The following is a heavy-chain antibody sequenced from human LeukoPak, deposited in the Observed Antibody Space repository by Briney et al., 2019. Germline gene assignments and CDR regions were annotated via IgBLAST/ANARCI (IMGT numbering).Heavy chain of an antibody. CDR3: AREGARGIEATWFDY. Sequence: SVKVSCKASGGTFSSYAISWVRQAPGQGLEWMGGIIPIFGTANYAQKFQGRVTITADESTSTAYIELSSLRSEDTAVYYCAREGARGIEATWFDYWGQGTLVTVSS. CDR1: GGTFSSYA. D-gene: IGHD5-12*01. V-gene: IGHV1-69*13. CDR2: IIPIFGTA. J-gene: IGHJ4*02.